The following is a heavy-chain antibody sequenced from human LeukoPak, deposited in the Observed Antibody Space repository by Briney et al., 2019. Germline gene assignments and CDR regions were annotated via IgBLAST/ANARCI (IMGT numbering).Heavy chain of an antibody. CDR3: ARLRFLEWLLPEYYFDY. CDR1: GGSISSGDYY. V-gene: IGHV4-30-4*01. CDR2: INHSGRT. J-gene: IGHJ4*02. D-gene: IGHD3-3*01. Sequence: SQTLSLTCTVSGGSISSGDYYWSWIRQPPGKGLEWIGEINHSGRTNYDPSLKSRVTISVDTSKNQFSLKLSSVTAADTAVYYCARLRFLEWLLPEYYFDYWGQGTLVTVSS.